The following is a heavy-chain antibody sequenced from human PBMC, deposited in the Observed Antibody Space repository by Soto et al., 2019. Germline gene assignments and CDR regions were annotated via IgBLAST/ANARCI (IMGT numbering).Heavy chain of an antibody. CDR3: ARDRLSSTGDYYYYGMDV. V-gene: IGHV3-21*01. CDR1: GFTFSTHS. D-gene: IGHD6-6*01. J-gene: IGHJ6*02. Sequence: EVQLVESGGGLVKPGGSLRLSCAASGFTFSTHSINWVRQAPGKGLEWVSSISDSSSYIYYADSVKGRFTISRDNAKNSLSLQMNSLRAEDTAVYYCARDRLSSTGDYYYYGMDVWGQGTTVTVSS. CDR2: ISDSSSYI.